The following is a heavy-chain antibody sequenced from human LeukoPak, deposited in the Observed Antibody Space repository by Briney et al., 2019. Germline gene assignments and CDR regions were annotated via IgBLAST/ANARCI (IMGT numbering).Heavy chain of an antibody. CDR1: GGSFSGYY. J-gene: IGHJ6*03. CDR3: ARGRQEISMILVVMTGVSYYLDV. V-gene: IGHV4-34*01. Sequence: SETLSLTCAVYGGSFSGYYWTWIRQSPGKGLEWIGEINHSGSTYYNPSLKSRLTISRDTSKNQFSLRLSSVTAADTAVYYCARGRQEISMILVVMTGVSYYLDVWGIGTTVTVS. D-gene: IGHD3-22*01. CDR2: INHSGST.